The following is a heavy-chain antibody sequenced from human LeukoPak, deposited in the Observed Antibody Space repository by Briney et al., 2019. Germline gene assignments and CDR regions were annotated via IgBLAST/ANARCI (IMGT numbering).Heavy chain of an antibody. CDR1: GGSISSYY. CDR3: ARSDLGYCSGGSCCLPYYYYYGMDV. CDR2: IYYSGST. Sequence: SETLSLTCTVSGGSISSYYWSWIRQPPGKGLEWIGYIYYSGSTNYNPSLRSRVTISVDTSKNQFSLKLSSVTAADTAVYYCARSDLGYCSGGSCCLPYYYYYGMDVWGQGTTVTVSS. V-gene: IGHV4-59*08. J-gene: IGHJ6*02. D-gene: IGHD2-15*01.